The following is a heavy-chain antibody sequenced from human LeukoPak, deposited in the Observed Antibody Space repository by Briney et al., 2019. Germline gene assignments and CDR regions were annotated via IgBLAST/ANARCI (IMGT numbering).Heavy chain of an antibody. Sequence: SETLSLTCTVSGAPISSSSYYWGWIRQPPGKGLEWIGSIFYGGSTYNNPSLKSRVTISVDTSKNQFSLKLSSVTAADTAVYYCASVAYSYGYYFDYWGQGTLVTVSS. CDR3: ASVAYSYGYYFDY. D-gene: IGHD5-18*01. J-gene: IGHJ4*02. CDR1: GAPISSSSYY. V-gene: IGHV4-39*01. CDR2: IFYGGST.